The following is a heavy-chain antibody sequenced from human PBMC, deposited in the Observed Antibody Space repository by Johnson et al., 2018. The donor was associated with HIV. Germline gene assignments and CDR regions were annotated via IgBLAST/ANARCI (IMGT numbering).Heavy chain of an antibody. CDR2: ISYDGSNK. V-gene: IGHV3-30*04. Sequence: QVQLVESGGGVVHPGMSLRLSCAASGFTFSTYAMHWVRQAPGKGLEWVAAISYDGSNKYYADSVKGRFTISRDNSKNTLYLQMNSLRAEDTAVYYCVRDRGTMLLDGAFDIWGQGTMVTVS. CDR1: GFTFSTYA. D-gene: IGHD3-10*01. CDR3: VRDRGTMLLDGAFDI. J-gene: IGHJ3*02.